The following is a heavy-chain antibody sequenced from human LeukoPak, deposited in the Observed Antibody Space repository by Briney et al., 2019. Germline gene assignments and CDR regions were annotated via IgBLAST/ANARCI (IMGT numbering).Heavy chain of an antibody. V-gene: IGHV3-74*01. CDR1: GFTFSDYY. CDR3: ARGGYSYGLVGYDCWGYYYYYYYMDV. Sequence: GGSLRLSCAASGFTFSDYYMSWIRQAPGKGLVWVSRINSDGSSTSYADSVKGRFTISRDNAKNTLYLQMNSLRAEDTAVYYCARGGYSYGLVGYDCWGYYYYYYYMDVWGKGTTVTVSS. CDR2: INSDGSST. D-gene: IGHD5-18*01. J-gene: IGHJ6*03.